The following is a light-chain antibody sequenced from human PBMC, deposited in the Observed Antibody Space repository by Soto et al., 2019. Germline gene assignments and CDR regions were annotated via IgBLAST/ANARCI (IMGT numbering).Light chain of an antibody. J-gene: IGLJ2*01. Sequence: QSALTQPASVSGSPGQSITISCTGTSSDVGDYNYVSWYQQHPGKAPKLIIYGVSNRPSGISNRFSGSKSGNTASLTISGLQAEDEADYYCNSYTSTNTLVLGGGTKVTVL. V-gene: IGLV2-14*01. CDR2: GVS. CDR1: SSDVGDYNY. CDR3: NSYTSTNTLV.